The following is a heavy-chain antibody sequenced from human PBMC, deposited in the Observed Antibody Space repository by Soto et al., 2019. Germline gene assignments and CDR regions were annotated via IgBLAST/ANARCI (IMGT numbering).Heavy chain of an antibody. CDR2: INPNSGGT. J-gene: IGHJ4*02. Sequence: VASVKVSCKASGYTFTGYYMHWVRQAPGQGLEWMGWINPNSGGTNYAQKFQGRVTMTRDTSISTAYMELSRLRSDDTAVYYCARSIFRGYYKSLDYWGQGTLVTVSS. CDR3: ARSIFRGYYKSLDY. V-gene: IGHV1-2*02. CDR1: GYTFTGYY. D-gene: IGHD3-3*02.